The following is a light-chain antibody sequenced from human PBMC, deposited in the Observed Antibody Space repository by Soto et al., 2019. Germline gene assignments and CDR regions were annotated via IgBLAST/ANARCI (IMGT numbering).Light chain of an antibody. V-gene: IGKV1D-12*01. CDR1: QAISTW. CDR3: QQANSFPRT. Sequence: DIQMTQSTSSVSASVGDRVTITCRASQAISTWLAWYQQKPGKAPKLMIYAASNLQTGVPSRFSGSGSGTDFNLTISSLQPEDFATYYCQQANSFPRTFGQGTKVEI. J-gene: IGKJ1*01. CDR2: AAS.